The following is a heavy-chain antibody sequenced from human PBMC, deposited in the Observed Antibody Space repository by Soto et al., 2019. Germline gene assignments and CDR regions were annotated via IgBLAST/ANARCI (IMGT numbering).Heavy chain of an antibody. CDR2: IPQDGVDG. Sequence: GGSLRLSXEVSGFTFSMYSMSWVRQSPGKGLEWVAKIPQDGVDGHYADSVKGRFIISRDNDKNSLHLQLNNLRAEDTAVYYCARDHLILPAHDFFYGSDVWGRGPRSPSP. D-gene: IGHD2-21*02. CDR1: GFTFSMYS. CDR3: ARDHLILPAHDFFYGSDV. J-gene: IGHJ6*02. V-gene: IGHV3-7*03.